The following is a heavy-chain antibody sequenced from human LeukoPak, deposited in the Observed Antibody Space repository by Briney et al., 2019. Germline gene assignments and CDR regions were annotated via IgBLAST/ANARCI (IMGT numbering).Heavy chain of an antibody. D-gene: IGHD4-23*01. J-gene: IGHJ5*02. CDR2: INHSGST. Sequence: KPSETLSLTCAVYGGSFSGYYWSWIRQPPGKGLEWIGEINHSGSTNYNPSLKSRVTISVDTSKNQFSLKLSSVTAADTAVYYCARVMVTWWFDPWGQGTLVTVSS. V-gene: IGHV4-34*01. CDR1: GGSFSGYY. CDR3: ARVMVTWWFDP.